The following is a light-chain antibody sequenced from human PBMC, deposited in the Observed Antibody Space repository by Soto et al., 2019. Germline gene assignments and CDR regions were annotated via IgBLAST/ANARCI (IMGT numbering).Light chain of an antibody. Sequence: QSALTQPPSASGSPGQSVTISCTGTSSDVGGYNYVSWYQQYPGKAPKLMLYEVSKRPSGVPDRFSGSKSGNTASLTVSGLQAEDEADYFCSSYAGRINVFGTGTKLTVL. V-gene: IGLV2-8*01. CDR2: EVS. J-gene: IGLJ1*01. CDR3: SSYAGRINV. CDR1: SSDVGGYNY.